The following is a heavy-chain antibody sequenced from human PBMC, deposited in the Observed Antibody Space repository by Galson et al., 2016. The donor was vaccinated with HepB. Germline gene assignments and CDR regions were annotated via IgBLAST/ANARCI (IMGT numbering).Heavy chain of an antibody. D-gene: IGHD2-2*01. Sequence: SVKVSCKASGYTFTDYCIHWVRQAPGQGLEWMGWIHPKSGGTQYAQNFQDRVTMTRDTSISTAYLDLTRLRSDDTAIFYCAIARLPWGGGGSIDLGYWGQGTLVTVSS. V-gene: IGHV1-2*02. J-gene: IGHJ4*02. CDR1: GYTFTDYC. CDR2: IHPKSGGT. CDR3: AIARLPWGGGGSIDLGY.